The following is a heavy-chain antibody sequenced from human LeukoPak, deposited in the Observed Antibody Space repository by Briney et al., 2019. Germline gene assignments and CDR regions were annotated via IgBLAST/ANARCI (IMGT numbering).Heavy chain of an antibody. D-gene: IGHD1-26*01. J-gene: IGHJ6*03. Sequence: SDTVSYMPSVYTFNVYYMQWVRQAPGQGGEGMGWINPNSCGTNYAQKFQGRGTIIRDTVIGTAYMELSRLRRGEPGVYLCVRGSAYSGSYYYYTYMDIWGKGTTVTVSS. V-gene: IGHV1-2*02. CDR2: INPNSCGT. CDR1: VYTFNVYY. CDR3: VRGSAYSGSYYYYTYMDI.